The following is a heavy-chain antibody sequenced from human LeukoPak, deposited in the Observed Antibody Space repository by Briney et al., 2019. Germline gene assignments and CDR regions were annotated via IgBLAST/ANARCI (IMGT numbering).Heavy chain of an antibody. Sequence: SETLSLTCTVSGGSISSSSYYWGWIRQPPGNGLEWIGSIYYSGSTYYNPSLKSRVTISVDTSKNQFSLKLSSVTAADTAVYYCATLRIVGATYFDYWGQGTLVTVSS. CDR1: GGSISSSSYY. CDR3: ATLRIVGATYFDY. D-gene: IGHD1-26*01. J-gene: IGHJ4*02. V-gene: IGHV4-39*01. CDR2: IYYSGST.